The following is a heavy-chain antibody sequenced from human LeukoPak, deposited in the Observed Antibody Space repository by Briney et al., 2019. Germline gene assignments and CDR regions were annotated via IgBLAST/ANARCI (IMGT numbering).Heavy chain of an antibody. J-gene: IGHJ3*02. Sequence: GGSLRLSCAASVYTFRPYAMKWVRRASGKGLEWVSVISGSGTGTYYADSVRGRFTISRDNSNNTLHLQMNSLRAEDTALYYCAKGRGYCSGASCAGTAFDIWGQGTMVTVSS. D-gene: IGHD2-15*01. CDR1: VYTFRPYA. CDR3: AKGRGYCSGASCAGTAFDI. CDR2: ISGSGTGT. V-gene: IGHV3-23*01.